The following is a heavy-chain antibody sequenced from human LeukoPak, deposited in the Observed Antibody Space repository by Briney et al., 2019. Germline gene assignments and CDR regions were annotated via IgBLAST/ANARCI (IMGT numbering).Heavy chain of an antibody. CDR3: ARVGSIAAAGTPDY. V-gene: IGHV3-11*06. D-gene: IGHD6-13*01. CDR2: ISGSGSYT. J-gene: IGHJ4*02. Sequence: GGSLRLSCAASGFTFSDYYMTWIRQAPGKGLEWLLYISGSGSYTNYADSVKGRFTTSRDNAKNSLYLQMNSLRAEDTAVYYCARVGSIAAAGTPDYWGQGTLVTVSS. CDR1: GFTFSDYY.